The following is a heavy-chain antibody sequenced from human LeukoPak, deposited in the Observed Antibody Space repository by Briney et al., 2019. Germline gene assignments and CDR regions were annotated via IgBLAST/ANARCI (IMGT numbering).Heavy chain of an antibody. CDR3: ARDGPVAGTPFDF. Sequence: PGGSLRLSCAASGFTFSSYAMSWVRQAPGKGLEWVSTISGSGDSTYSADSVKGRFTISRDNAKNSLYLQMNSLGDEDTAVYYCARDGPVAGTPFDFWGQGTLVTVSS. CDR1: GFTFSSYA. D-gene: IGHD6-19*01. J-gene: IGHJ4*02. CDR2: ISGSGDST. V-gene: IGHV3-23*01.